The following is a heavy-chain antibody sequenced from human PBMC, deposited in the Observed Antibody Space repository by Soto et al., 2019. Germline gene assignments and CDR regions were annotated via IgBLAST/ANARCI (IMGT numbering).Heavy chain of an antibody. CDR2: INESGST. V-gene: IGHV4-34*01. CDR1: GQSFSGHS. CDR3: ARGSGIVALPGELEDVKYDY. Sequence: QVQLQQWGAGLVKPSETLSLSCAVYGQSFSGHSWAWIRQPPGKGLEWIGEINESGSTYYHPSLKSRVTISTDTSNNQFALKLSSVSAADTAAYFCARGSGIVALPGELEDVKYDYWGQGTLVNVSS. D-gene: IGHD1-1*01. J-gene: IGHJ4*02.